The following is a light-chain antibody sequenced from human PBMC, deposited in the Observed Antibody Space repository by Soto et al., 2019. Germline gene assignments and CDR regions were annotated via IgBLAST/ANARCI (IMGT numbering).Light chain of an antibody. CDR3: HQYATSPQT. CDR1: QSVPKNY. CDR2: GPS. Sequence: EILLTQSPGTLSLSPGERATLSCRASQSVPKNYLAWYQQEPGQAPRLLIYGPSSRATGIPDRFSGSGSGTEFTLNISRLEPEDFAVYYCHQYATSPQTFGQGTKVEIK. J-gene: IGKJ1*01. V-gene: IGKV3-20*01.